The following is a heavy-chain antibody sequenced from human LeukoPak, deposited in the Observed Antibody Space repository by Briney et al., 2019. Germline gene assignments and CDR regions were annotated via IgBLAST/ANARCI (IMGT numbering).Heavy chain of an antibody. D-gene: IGHD3-22*01. Sequence: GGSLRLSCAASGFTFSDYYMSWIRQAPGKGLERVSYISSSGSTIYYADSVKGRFTISRDNAKNSLYLQMNSLRAEDTAVYYCAKDHNYYDSSGYYTPDDYWGQGTLVTVSS. CDR2: ISSSGSTI. CDR1: GFTFSDYY. V-gene: IGHV3-11*04. CDR3: AKDHNYYDSSGYYTPDDY. J-gene: IGHJ4*02.